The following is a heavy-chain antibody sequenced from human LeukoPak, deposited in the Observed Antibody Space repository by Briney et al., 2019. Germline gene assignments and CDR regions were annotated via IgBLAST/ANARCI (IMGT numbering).Heavy chain of an antibody. CDR1: GFSFSRYQ. CDR2: ISSSGSTI. CDR3: AELGITMIGGV. V-gene: IGHV3-48*03. D-gene: IGHD3-10*02. Sequence: GGSLRLSCAASGFSFSRYQMNWVRQAPGKGLEWVSYISSSGSTIYYADSVKGRFTISRDNAKNSLYLQMNSLRAEDTAVYYCAELGITMIGGVWGKGTTVTISS. J-gene: IGHJ6*04.